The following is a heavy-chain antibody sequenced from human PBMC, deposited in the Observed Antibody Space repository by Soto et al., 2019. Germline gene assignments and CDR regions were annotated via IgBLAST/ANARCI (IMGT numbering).Heavy chain of an antibody. J-gene: IGHJ4*02. D-gene: IGHD6-19*01. V-gene: IGHV3-33*01. CDR1: GFTFNTHG. Sequence: GVSLRLSFAASGFTFNTHGMHWVRQAPGKGLEWVAVIWYDESKKYYEDSVTGRFTISRDDSRSALYLQMDSLRAEDTGVYYCARSSGLGIDFWGQGTLVTVSS. CDR2: IWYDESKK. CDR3: ARSSGLGIDF.